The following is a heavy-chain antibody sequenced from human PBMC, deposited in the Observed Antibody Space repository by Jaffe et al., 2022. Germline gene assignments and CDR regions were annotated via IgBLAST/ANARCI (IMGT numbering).Heavy chain of an antibody. CDR2: IYHSGST. Sequence: QVQLQESGPGLVKPSGTLSLTCAVSGGSISSSNWWSWIRQPPGKGLEWIGEIYHSGSTNYNPSLKSRVTISVDKSKNQFSLKLSSVTAADTAVYYCARKWLDYYDSSGYYNNWFDPWGQGTLVTVSS. D-gene: IGHD3-22*01. J-gene: IGHJ5*02. V-gene: IGHV4-4*02. CDR3: ARKWLDYYDSSGYYNNWFDP. CDR1: GGSISSSNW.